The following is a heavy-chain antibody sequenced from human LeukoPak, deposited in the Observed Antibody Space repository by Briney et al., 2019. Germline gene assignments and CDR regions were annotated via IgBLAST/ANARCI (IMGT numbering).Heavy chain of an antibody. CDR3: AKDMGYYGSGSPILFDY. CDR1: GFTFSSYA. V-gene: IGHV3-23*01. Sequence: PGGSLRLSCAASGFTFSSYAMSWIRQAPGKGLEWVSAISGSGGSTYYADSVKGRFTISRDNSKNTLYLQMNSLRAEDTAVYYCAKDMGYYGSGSPILFDYWGQGTLVTVSS. CDR2: ISGSGGST. D-gene: IGHD3-10*01. J-gene: IGHJ4*02.